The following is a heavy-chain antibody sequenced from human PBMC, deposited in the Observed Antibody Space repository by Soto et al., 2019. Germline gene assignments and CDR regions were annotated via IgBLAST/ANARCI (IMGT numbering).Heavy chain of an antibody. CDR2: ISGSGGST. CDR3: GKGKGSSWYEIDY. Sequence: EVQLLESGGGLVQPGGSLRLSCAVSGFTFSNYAVTWVRQAPGKGLEWVSTISGSGGSTYYADSVKGRFTISRDKSKNTLYLQMNSLRAEDTAVYYCGKGKGSSWYEIDYWGQGTLVTVSS. D-gene: IGHD6-13*01. V-gene: IGHV3-23*01. CDR1: GFTFSNYA. J-gene: IGHJ4*02.